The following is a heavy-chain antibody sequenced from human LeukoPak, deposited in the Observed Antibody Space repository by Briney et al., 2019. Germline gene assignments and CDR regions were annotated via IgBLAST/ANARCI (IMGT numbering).Heavy chain of an antibody. V-gene: IGHV1-69*05. CDR1: GGTFISYA. J-gene: IGHJ4*02. Sequence: SVKVSCKASGGTFISYAISWVRQAPGQGREWMGGIIPIFGTANYAQKFQGRVTITTDESTSTAYMELSSLRSEDTAVYYCASGDILTGGDYWGQGTLVTVSS. CDR2: IIPIFGTA. CDR3: ASGDILTGGDY. D-gene: IGHD3-9*01.